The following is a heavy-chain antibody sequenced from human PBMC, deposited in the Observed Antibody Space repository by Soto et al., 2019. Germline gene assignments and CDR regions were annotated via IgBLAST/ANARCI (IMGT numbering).Heavy chain of an antibody. J-gene: IGHJ6*02. V-gene: IGHV5-51*01. D-gene: IGHD2-15*01. CDR1: GYSFTSYW. Sequence: GESLKISCKGSGYSFTSYWIGWVRQMPGKRLDWMGIIYPGDSDTRYSPSLEGQVTISADKSISTAYLQWSSLKASDTAMYYCASARGYCSGGSCYWPGYGMDVCGQGTTVTVSS. CDR2: IYPGDSDT. CDR3: ASARGYCSGGSCYWPGYGMDV.